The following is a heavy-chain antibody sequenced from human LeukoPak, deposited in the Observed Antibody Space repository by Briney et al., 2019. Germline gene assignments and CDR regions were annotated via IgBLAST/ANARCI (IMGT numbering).Heavy chain of an antibody. J-gene: IGHJ4*02. Sequence: GASVKVSCKPSGYTFTFNYLHWVRQAPGPGLEWVGWMNPNNGVTVYSQNFQDRLTTTRDTSTSKAYMELSSLTSDDTAVYYCTRGAGTSWFDYWGQGSLVTVSS. CDR2: MNPNNGVT. CDR1: GYTFTFNY. V-gene: IGHV1-2*02. CDR3: TRGAGTSWFDY. D-gene: IGHD2-2*01.